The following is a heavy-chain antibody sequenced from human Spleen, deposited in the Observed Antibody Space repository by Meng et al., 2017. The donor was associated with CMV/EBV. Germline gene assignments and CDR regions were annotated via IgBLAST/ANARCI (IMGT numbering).Heavy chain of an antibody. Sequence: CCSHQSPERGVRWIGSNCYSGSTKYNPSLKSRLTISIDTYKNQFSLKLSSVTAADTAIYYCARQDKKQPASRRPAAATWFDPWGQGTLVTVSS. V-gene: IGHV4-39*01. J-gene: IGHJ5*02. CDR3: ARQDKKQPASRRPAAATWFDP. CDR2: NCYSGST. D-gene: IGHD6-13*01.